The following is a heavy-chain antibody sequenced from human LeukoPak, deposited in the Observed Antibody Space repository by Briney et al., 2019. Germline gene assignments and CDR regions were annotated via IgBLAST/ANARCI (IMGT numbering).Heavy chain of an antibody. CDR2: INPNSGGT. D-gene: IGHD6-13*01. J-gene: IGHJ6*02. CDR3: ARVRIGQQLDKYYYYAMDV. Sequence: ASVKVSCRASGYTFTDYYMHWVRQAPGQGLEWMGWINPNSGGTNYAQKSQGRVTMTTDTSISTAYMEVSRLRSDDTAVYYCARVRIGQQLDKYYYYAMDVWGQGTTVTVSS. V-gene: IGHV1-2*02. CDR1: GYTFTDYY.